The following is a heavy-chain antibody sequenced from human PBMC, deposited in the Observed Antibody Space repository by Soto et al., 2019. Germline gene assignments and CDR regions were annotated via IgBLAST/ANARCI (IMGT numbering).Heavy chain of an antibody. J-gene: IGHJ4*02. V-gene: IGHV3-21*01. D-gene: IGHD4-17*01. CDR2: ISSSSSYI. CDR1: GFTFSSYS. CDR3: ARDWGPYGDYVGY. Sequence: EVQLVESGGGLVKPGGSLRLSCAASGFTFSSYSMNWVRQAPGKGLEWVSSISSSSSYIYYADSVKGRFTISRDNAKNSLDLQMNSLRADDTAVYYCARDWGPYGDYVGYWGQGTLVTVSS.